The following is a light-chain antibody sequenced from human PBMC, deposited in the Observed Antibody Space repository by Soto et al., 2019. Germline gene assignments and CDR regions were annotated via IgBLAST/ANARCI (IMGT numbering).Light chain of an antibody. CDR3: ISYTCKSASYV. CDR1: STDVGAYNY. CDR2: EVT. J-gene: IGLJ1*01. V-gene: IGLV2-14*01. Sequence: QSVLAQPASVSGSPGQSITISCTGTSTDVGAYNYVAWYQQHPGKAPKLIIYEVTNRPSGVSYRFSASKSGNTASLTISGLHSEDEADYYCISYTCKSASYVFGTGTKVTV.